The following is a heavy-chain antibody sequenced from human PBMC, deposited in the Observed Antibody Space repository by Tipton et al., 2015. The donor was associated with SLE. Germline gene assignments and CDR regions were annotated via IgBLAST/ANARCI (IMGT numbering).Heavy chain of an antibody. J-gene: IGHJ6*02. D-gene: IGHD3-3*01. CDR1: EYSLTNYW. CDR3: ARQDQRGYYYYGMDV. Sequence: QLVQSGAEVKKAGESLQISCKGPEYSLTNYWIGWVRQLPGKGLEWMGVIYPADSDTRYSPSFQGQVTISADNSISTAYLQWSSLKASDTAIYYCARQDQRGYYYYGMDVWGQGTTVTVSS. CDR2: IYPADSDT. V-gene: IGHV5-51*01.